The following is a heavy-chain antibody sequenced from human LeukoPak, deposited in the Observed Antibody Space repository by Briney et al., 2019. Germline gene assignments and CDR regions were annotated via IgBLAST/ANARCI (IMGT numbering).Heavy chain of an antibody. CDR3: ARRSWAYYYYMDV. J-gene: IGHJ6*03. Sequence: NPSQTLSLTCTVSGGSISSGSYYWSWIRQPAGKGLEWIGRIYTSGSTNYNPSLKSRVTMSVDTSKNQFSLKLSSVTAADTAVYYCARRSWAYYYYMDVWGKGTTVTVSS. D-gene: IGHD7-27*01. CDR2: IYTSGST. V-gene: IGHV4-61*02. CDR1: GGSISSGSYY.